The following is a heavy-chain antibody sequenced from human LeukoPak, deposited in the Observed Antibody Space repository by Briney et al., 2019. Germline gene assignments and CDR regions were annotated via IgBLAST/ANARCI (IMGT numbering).Heavy chain of an antibody. V-gene: IGHV4-59*01. J-gene: IGHJ4*02. D-gene: IGHD2-2*01. Sequence: NPSETLSLTCSVSGGSISGFYWSWIRQPPGKGLEWIGYIYYSWSTDYNPSLKSRVTMSLDTSKNQFSLKLSSVTAADTAVYYCAREYCSSTTCHFDSWGQGTLVTVSP. CDR2: IYYSWST. CDR3: AREYCSSTTCHFDS. CDR1: GGSISGFY.